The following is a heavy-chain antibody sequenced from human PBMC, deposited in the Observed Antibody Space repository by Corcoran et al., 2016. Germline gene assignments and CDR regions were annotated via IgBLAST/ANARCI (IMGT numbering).Heavy chain of an antibody. Sequence: QVQLQESGPRLVKPSGTLSLTCAVSGGSISSSNWWSWVRQPPGKGLEWIGEIYHSGSTNYNPSLKSRVTISVDKSKNQFSLKLSSVTAADTAVYDCARVTYDFWKTYNWFDPWGQGTLVTVSS. CDR1: GGSISSSNW. CDR3: ARVTYDFWKTYNWFDP. J-gene: IGHJ5*02. CDR2: IYHSGST. D-gene: IGHD3-3*01. V-gene: IGHV4-4*02.